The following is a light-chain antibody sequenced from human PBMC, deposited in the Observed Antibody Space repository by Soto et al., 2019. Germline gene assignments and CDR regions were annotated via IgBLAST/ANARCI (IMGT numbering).Light chain of an antibody. CDR1: SSDVGAYKY. V-gene: IGLV2-8*01. J-gene: IGLJ3*02. CDR2: EVS. CDR3: TSYVGSDIWV. Sequence: ALTQPPSASGSPGQSVTISCTGTSSDVGAYKYVSWYQQYPGKAPKLMIYEVSKRPSGVPDRFSGSKSGNTASLTVSGLQAEDEADYYCTSYVGSDIWVFGGGTKLTVL.